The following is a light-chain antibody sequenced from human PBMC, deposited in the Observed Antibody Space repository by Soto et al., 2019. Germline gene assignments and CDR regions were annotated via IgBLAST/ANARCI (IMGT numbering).Light chain of an antibody. CDR2: DVS. J-gene: IGLJ2*01. CDR1: SSDVGGYSY. Sequence: QSALTQPASVSGSPGQSITISCTGTSSDVGGYSYVSWYQHHPGKAPKLLIYDVSYRPSGVSKRFSGSKSGNTASLTISGLQAEDEADYYCSSYTSSATPSFGGGTKGTVL. CDR3: SSYTSSATPS. V-gene: IGLV2-14*03.